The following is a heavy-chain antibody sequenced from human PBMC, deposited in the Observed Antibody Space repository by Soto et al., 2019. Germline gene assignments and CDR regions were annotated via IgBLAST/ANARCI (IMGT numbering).Heavy chain of an antibody. Sequence: PSETLSLTLTVSGGSIRSGGYYWCWIRQPPGKGLEWIGYIYYSGSTYYNPSLKSRVTISVDTSKNQFSLKLSSVTAADTAVYYCARGVSGGSYYRDDDYGMDVWGQGTTVTVSS. CDR1: GGSIRSGGYY. V-gene: IGHV4-30-4*01. D-gene: IGHD2-15*01. CDR2: IYYSGST. CDR3: ARGVSGGSYYRDDDYGMDV. J-gene: IGHJ6*02.